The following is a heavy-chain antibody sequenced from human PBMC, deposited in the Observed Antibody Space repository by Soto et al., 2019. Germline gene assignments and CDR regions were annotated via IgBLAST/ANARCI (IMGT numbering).Heavy chain of an antibody. CDR1: GFTFSSYS. CDR2: ISSSSSYI. V-gene: IGHV3-21*04. D-gene: IGHD2-15*01. J-gene: IGHJ5*02. Sequence: PGGSLRLSCAASGFTFSSYSMNWVRQAPGKGLEWVSSISSSSSYIYYADPVKGRLTISRDNAKNSLYLQMNSLRAEDTAVYYCARKDCSGGSCPLAWGQGTLVTVSS. CDR3: ARKDCSGGSCPLA.